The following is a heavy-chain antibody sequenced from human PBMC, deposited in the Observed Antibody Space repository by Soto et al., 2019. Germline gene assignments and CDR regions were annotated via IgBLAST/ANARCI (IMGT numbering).Heavy chain of an antibody. V-gene: IGHV3-33*01. Sequence: QVQLVESGGGVVQPGRSLRLSCAASGFTFSSYGMHWVRQAPGKGLEWVAVIWYDGGNKYYADSVKGRFTISRDNSKNTLYLQMNSLRAEDTAVYYCARGDIVVVPAANDAFDIWGQGTMVTVSS. CDR1: GFTFSSYG. CDR3: ARGDIVVVPAANDAFDI. D-gene: IGHD2-2*01. CDR2: IWYDGGNK. J-gene: IGHJ3*02.